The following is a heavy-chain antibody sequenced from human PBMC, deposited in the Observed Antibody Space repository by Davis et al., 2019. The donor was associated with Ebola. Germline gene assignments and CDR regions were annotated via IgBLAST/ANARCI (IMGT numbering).Heavy chain of an antibody. V-gene: IGHV3-53*01. CDR1: GFIVSSNY. J-gene: IGHJ4*02. CDR3: ARGSLDFWIGHYPYYFDY. Sequence: PGGSLRLSFAASGFIVSSNYMNWVRHAPGKGLEWVSVIYSDGSKYYADSVKGRFTISRDNPKNQVYLQMNSLRAEDTAMYYCARGSLDFWIGHYPYYFDYWDQGTLVAVSS. D-gene: IGHD3-3*01. CDR2: IYSDGSK.